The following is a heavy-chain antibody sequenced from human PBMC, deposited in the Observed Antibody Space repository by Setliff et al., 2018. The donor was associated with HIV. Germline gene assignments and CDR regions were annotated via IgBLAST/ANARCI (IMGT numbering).Heavy chain of an antibody. D-gene: IGHD3-10*01. CDR1: GESLSAYY. Sequence: SETLSLTCAVYGESLSAYYWTWIRQPPGKGLEWIGGISHGGSANYNPSLKSRVTISEDTSKNQFSLKLKSATAADTAVYYCASGYGSGSYPGDWGQGTLVTVSS. J-gene: IGHJ4*02. CDR2: ISHGGSA. CDR3: ASGYGSGSYPGD. V-gene: IGHV4-34*01.